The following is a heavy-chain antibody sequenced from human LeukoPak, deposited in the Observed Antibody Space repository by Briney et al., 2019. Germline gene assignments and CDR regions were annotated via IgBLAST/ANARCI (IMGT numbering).Heavy chain of an antibody. Sequence: ASVTVSCKASGYTFTSYDINWVRQATGQGLEWMGWMNPNSGNTGYAQKFQGRVTMTRNTSISTAYMELSSLRSEDTAVYYCARMRYSSSWYGYYYYGMDVWGQGTTVTVSS. CDR3: ARMRYSSSWYGYYYYGMDV. CDR2: MNPNSGNT. CDR1: GYTFTSYD. J-gene: IGHJ6*02. V-gene: IGHV1-8*01. D-gene: IGHD6-13*01.